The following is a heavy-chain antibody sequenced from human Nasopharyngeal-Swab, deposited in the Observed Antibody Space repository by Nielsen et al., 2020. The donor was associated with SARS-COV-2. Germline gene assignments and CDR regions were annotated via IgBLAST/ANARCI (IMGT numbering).Heavy chain of an antibody. V-gene: IGHV3-7*01. D-gene: IGHD4-11*01. CDR1: GFTFSTYW. CDR3: ATDGYSFGYDRGY. J-gene: IGHJ4*02. Sequence: ESLKLSCATSGFTFSTYWMPWVRQAPGKGLEWVANIKQAGSEKYYIDSVKGRFTISRDKAKSSLFMEMNSLRVEDTALYYCATDGYSFGYDRGYWGQGTLVIVSS. CDR2: IKQAGSEK.